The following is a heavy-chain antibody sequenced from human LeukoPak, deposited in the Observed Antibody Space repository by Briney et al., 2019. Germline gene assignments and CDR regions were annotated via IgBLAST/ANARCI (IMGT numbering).Heavy chain of an antibody. Sequence: GGSLRLSCAASGFTFSSYAMHWVRQAPGKGLEWVAVISYDGSNKYYADSVKGRFTISRDNSKNTLYLQMNSLRAEDTAVYYCASWDSSGWYGPHFDYWGQGTLVTVSS. D-gene: IGHD6-19*01. CDR2: ISYDGSNK. CDR3: ASWDSSGWYGPHFDY. J-gene: IGHJ4*02. CDR1: GFTFSSYA. V-gene: IGHV3-30-3*01.